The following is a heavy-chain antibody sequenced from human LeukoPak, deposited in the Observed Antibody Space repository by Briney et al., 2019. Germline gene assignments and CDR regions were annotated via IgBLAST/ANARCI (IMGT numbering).Heavy chain of an antibody. J-gene: IGHJ4*02. CDR2: IKQDGSEK. Sequence: GGSLRLSCAASGVTFSSYWMSWVRQAPGKGLEWVANIKQDGSEKYYVDSVKGRFTISRDNAKNSLYLQMNSLRAEDTAVYYCAKDRRLRYFDYGGQGTLVTVSS. CDR3: AKDRRLRYFDY. D-gene: IGHD5-12*01. CDR1: GVTFSSYW. V-gene: IGHV3-7*01.